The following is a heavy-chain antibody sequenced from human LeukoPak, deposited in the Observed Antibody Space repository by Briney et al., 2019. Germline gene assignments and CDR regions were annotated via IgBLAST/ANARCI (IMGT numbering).Heavy chain of an antibody. J-gene: IGHJ4*02. D-gene: IGHD1/OR15-1a*01. CDR3: AREPELEHRVSFDY. V-gene: IGHV1-2*02. Sequence: ASVKVSCKASGYTFTGYYMHWVRQAPGQGLEWMGWINPNSGGTNYAQKFQGRVTMTRDTSISTAYMELSRLRSDDTAVYYCAREPELEHRVSFDYWGQGTLVTVSS. CDR2: INPNSGGT. CDR1: GYTFTGYY.